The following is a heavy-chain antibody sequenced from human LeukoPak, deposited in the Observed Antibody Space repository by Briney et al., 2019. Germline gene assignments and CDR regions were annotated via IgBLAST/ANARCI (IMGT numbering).Heavy chain of an antibody. Sequence: PSESLSLTCAISGDSVSSNSASWNWFRQSPSRGLEWLGRTFYTSKCNNDYAVSVKSRITINPDTSKNHFSLQLNSVTPEDTAVYYCARRRYYDYTGFFDYWGQGTLVTVSS. J-gene: IGHJ4*02. CDR2: TFYTSKCNN. V-gene: IGHV6-1*01. D-gene: IGHD3-22*01. CDR3: ARRRYYDYTGFFDY. CDR1: GDSVSSNSAS.